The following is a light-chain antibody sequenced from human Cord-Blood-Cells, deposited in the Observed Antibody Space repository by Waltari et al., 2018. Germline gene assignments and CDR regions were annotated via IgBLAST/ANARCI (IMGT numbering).Light chain of an antibody. CDR3: QSYDSSLNWV. CDR2: GNS. J-gene: IGLJ3*02. V-gene: IGLV1-40*01. Sequence: QSVLTQPPSVSGAPGQRVTISCTGSSSNIGAGYDVHWYQQLPGTAPTLLLYGNSNRPSGVPDRFSGSKSGTSASLAITGLQAEDEADYYCQSYDSSLNWVFGGGTKLTVL. CDR1: SSNIGAGYD.